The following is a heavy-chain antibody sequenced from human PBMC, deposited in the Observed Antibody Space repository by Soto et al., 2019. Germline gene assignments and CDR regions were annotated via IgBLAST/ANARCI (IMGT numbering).Heavy chain of an antibody. CDR1: GCTFSSCA. V-gene: IGHV1-69*13. D-gene: IGHD2-15*01. Sequence: SVKVSCKASGCTFSSCAFSCVRQAPGQVLEWMGGIIPIFGTINYAQRFQGRVAITADESTSTAYMELSRLRSEDTAVYYCARGRVYCSGGSCYSLDYWGQGTLVTVSS. J-gene: IGHJ4*02. CDR2: IIPIFGTI. CDR3: ARGRVYCSGGSCYSLDY.